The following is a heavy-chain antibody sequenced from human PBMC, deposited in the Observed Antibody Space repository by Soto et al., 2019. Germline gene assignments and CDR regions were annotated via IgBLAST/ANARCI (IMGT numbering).Heavy chain of an antibody. Sequence: EVQLVESGGGLVQPGGSLRLSCAASGFTFSSYWMSWVRQAPGKGLEWVANIKQDGSEKYYVDSVKGRFTISRDNAKNSLYLQMNSLRAEDTAVYYCARDSSSWYEPYWYFDLWGRGTLLTVSS. CDR3: ARDSSSWYEPYWYFDL. V-gene: IGHV3-7*01. CDR1: GFTFSSYW. J-gene: IGHJ2*01. CDR2: IKQDGSEK. D-gene: IGHD6-13*01.